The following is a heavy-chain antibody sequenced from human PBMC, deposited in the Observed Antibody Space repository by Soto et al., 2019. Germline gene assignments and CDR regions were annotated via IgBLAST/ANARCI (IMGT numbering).Heavy chain of an antibody. CDR1: GFTFSSYD. D-gene: IGHD3-3*01. V-gene: IGHV3-23*01. CDR2: ISGSGGST. J-gene: IGHJ5*02. Sequence: HPGGSLRLSFAASGFTFSSYDMSWVRQAPGKGLEWVSGISGSGGSTYYADSVKGRFSISRDNSKNTLYLQTSTLRAEDAAVYYCAKHPRTEFWSDYYTANWFDPWGQGTLVTVSS. CDR3: AKHPRTEFWSDYYTANWFDP.